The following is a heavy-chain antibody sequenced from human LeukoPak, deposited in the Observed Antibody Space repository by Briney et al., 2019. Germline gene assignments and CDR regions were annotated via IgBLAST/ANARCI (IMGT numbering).Heavy chain of an antibody. Sequence: ASVKVSCKASGYTFTSYYMHWVRQAPGQGLEWMGIINPSGGSTSYAQKFQGRVTMTRDTSTSTVYMELSSLRSEDTAVYYCARDALYYDFWSGYYRPYYFDYWGQGTLVTVSS. CDR2: INPSGGST. CDR3: ARDALYYDFWSGYYRPYYFDY. V-gene: IGHV1-46*01. J-gene: IGHJ4*02. CDR1: GYTFTSYY. D-gene: IGHD3-3*01.